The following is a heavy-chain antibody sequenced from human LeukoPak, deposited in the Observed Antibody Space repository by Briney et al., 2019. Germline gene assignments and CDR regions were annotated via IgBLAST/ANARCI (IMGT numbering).Heavy chain of an antibody. J-gene: IGHJ6*02. CDR3: ARGAVVYYYGMDV. V-gene: IGHV1-69*04. D-gene: IGHD6-19*01. CDR2: IIPILGIA. Sequence: ASVKVSCKASGYTFTSYYMHRVRQAPGQGLEWMGRIIPILGIANYAQKFQGRVTITADKSTSTAYMELSSLRSEDTAVYYCARGAVVYYYGMDVWGQGTLVTVSS. CDR1: GYTFTSYY.